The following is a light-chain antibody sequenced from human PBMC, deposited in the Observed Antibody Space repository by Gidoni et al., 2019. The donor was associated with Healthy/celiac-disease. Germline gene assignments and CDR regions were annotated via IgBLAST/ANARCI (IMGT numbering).Light chain of an antibody. CDR3: QQYYSTPPT. V-gene: IGKV4-1*01. J-gene: IGKJ3*01. Sequence: DIVMTQSPDSLAVSLGERATINCKSSQRVLYRSNNKNYLAWYQQQPGQPPKLLIYWASTRESGVPDRFSGSGSGTDFTLTISSLQAEDVAVYYCQQYYSTPPTFXPXTKVDIK. CDR1: QRVLYRSNNKNY. CDR2: WAS.